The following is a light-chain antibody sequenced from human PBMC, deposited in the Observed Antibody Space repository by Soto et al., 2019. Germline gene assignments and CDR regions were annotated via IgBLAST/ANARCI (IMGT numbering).Light chain of an antibody. CDR2: DAS. V-gene: IGKV3-11*01. CDR1: QSVSSY. Sequence: EILLTQSPGTLSLSPGERATLSCRASQSVSSYLAWYQQRPGQAPRLLIYDASNRATGIPARFSGSGSGTDFTLTISRLEAEDFAIYYCQKRSNWPPITFGQGTRLEIK. J-gene: IGKJ5*01. CDR3: QKRSNWPPIT.